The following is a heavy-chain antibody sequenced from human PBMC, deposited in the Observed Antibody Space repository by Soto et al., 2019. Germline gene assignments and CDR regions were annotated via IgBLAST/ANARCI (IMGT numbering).Heavy chain of an antibody. V-gene: IGHV3-30*18. J-gene: IGHJ4*02. CDR3: AKEKNYYDSSGYFQGLFDY. D-gene: IGHD3-22*01. Sequence: QVQLVESGGGVVQPGRSLRLSCAASGFTFSSYGMHWVRQAPGKGLEWGAVISYDGSNKYYADSVKGRFTISRDNSKNTLYLQMNSLRAEDTAVYYCAKEKNYYDSSGYFQGLFDYWGQGTLVTVSS. CDR2: ISYDGSNK. CDR1: GFTFSSYG.